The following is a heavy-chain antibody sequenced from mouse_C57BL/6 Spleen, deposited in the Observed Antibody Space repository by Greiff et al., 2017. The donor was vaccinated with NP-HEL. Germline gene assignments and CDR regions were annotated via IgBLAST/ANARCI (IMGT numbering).Heavy chain of an antibody. Sequence: QVQLQQSGAELARPGASVKMSCKASGYTFTSYTMHWVKQRPGQGLEWIGYINPSSGYTKYNQKFKDKATLTADKSSSTAYMQLSSLTSEDAAVYYCARSEYGSGGYWGQGTTLTVSS. CDR1: GYTFTSYT. V-gene: IGHV1-4*01. D-gene: IGHD1-1*01. J-gene: IGHJ2*01. CDR2: INPSSGYT. CDR3: ARSEYGSGGY.